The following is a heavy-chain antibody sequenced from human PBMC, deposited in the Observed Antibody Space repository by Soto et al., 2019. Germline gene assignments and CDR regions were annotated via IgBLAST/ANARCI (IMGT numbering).Heavy chain of an antibody. CDR3: ARDHGGSYQADSFDP. CDR2: ISPYDGDT. Sequence: VQLVQSGVGVKKPGASVKVSCKASGYTFSTHVLSGVRKAPGQGLEWMGWISPYDGDTNYGDRLQGRVTMSTDTSTTTAYMELRSLRSDDTAMYYCARDHGGSYQADSFDPWGQGTLVTVSS. J-gene: IGHJ5*02. D-gene: IGHD1-26*01. CDR1: GYTFSTHV. V-gene: IGHV1-18*01.